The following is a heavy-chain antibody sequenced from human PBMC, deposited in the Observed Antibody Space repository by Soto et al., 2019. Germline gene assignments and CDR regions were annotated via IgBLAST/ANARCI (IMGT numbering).Heavy chain of an antibody. CDR2: VFSSVSA. Sequence: TLSLTCIVSGVSVRSYTWSWVRQPANKGLEWIGRVFSSVSATYNPSLKSRVSISMDTPENRISLKLDSVTAADAGVYFCARDGMTTGDTWGPGTLVTVSS. CDR3: ARDGMTTGDT. D-gene: IGHD2-21*02. CDR1: GVSVRSYT. J-gene: IGHJ4*02. V-gene: IGHV4-4*07.